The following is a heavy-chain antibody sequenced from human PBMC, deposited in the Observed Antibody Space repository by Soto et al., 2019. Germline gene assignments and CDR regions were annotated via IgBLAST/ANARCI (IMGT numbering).Heavy chain of an antibody. D-gene: IGHD4-17*01. Sequence: LGESLKISCKGSGYSFTSYWIGWVRQMPGKGLEWMGIIYPGDSDTRYSPSFQGQVAISADKSISTAYLQWSSLKASDTAMYYCARTTTVTTYYYYYMDVWGKGTTVTVSS. CDR3: ARTTTVTTYYYYYMDV. V-gene: IGHV5-51*01. J-gene: IGHJ6*03. CDR1: GYSFTSYW. CDR2: IYPGDSDT.